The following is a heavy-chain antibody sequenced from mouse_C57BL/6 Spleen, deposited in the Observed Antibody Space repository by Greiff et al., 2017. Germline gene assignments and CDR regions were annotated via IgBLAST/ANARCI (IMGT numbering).Heavy chain of an antibody. J-gene: IGHJ4*01. CDR3: ARRKTAQAPYAMDY. CDR2: IDPSDSYT. CDR1: GYTFTSYW. V-gene: IGHV1-50*01. Sequence: QVQLQQPGAELVKPGASVKLSCKASGYTFTSYWMQWVKQRPGQGLEWIGEIDPSDSYTNYNQKFKGKATLTVDTSSSTAYMQLSSLTSEDSAVYYCARRKTAQAPYAMDYWGQGTSVTVSS. D-gene: IGHD3-2*02.